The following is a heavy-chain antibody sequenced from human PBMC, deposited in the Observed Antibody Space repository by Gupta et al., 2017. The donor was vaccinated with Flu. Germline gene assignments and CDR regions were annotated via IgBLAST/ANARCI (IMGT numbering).Heavy chain of an antibody. Sequence: EVQLVQSGGEVKQPGESLKISCKGSGYTFATYWIAWVRQMPGKGLEWMGLIFPGDSDTRYSPSFQDQVTISADKSISTAYLQWSSLKASDTAIYYCARDYTMGVWGQGTTVTVSS. V-gene: IGHV5-51*03. CDR1: GYTFATYW. J-gene: IGHJ6*02. CDR3: ARDYTMGV. CDR2: IFPGDSDT.